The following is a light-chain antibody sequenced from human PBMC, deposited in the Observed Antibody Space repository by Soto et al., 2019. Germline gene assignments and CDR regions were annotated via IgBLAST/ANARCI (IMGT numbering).Light chain of an antibody. V-gene: IGKV1-17*01. J-gene: IGKJ1*01. Sequence: IQMTQSPSSLSASVGDRVTITCRASQDIRNDLAWYQQKPGQAPHLLIFAAFNLQSGVPSRFSGSGSGTEFTLTISSLQPDDFATYYCQQYNSYWTFGQGTKVDIK. CDR3: QQYNSYWT. CDR2: AAF. CDR1: QDIRND.